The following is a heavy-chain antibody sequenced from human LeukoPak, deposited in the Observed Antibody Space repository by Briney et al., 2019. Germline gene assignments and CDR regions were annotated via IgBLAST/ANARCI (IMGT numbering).Heavy chain of an antibody. J-gene: IGHJ5*02. CDR1: GFTFSSYS. Sequence: AGRSLRLSCAASGFTFSSYSMNWVRQAPGKGLEWVSSISSSSSYIYYADSVKGRFTISRDNAKNSLYLQMNSLRAEDTAVYYCARKVGGTGTNYWFDPWGQGTLVTVSS. CDR3: ARKVGGTGTNYWFDP. D-gene: IGHD1-7*01. V-gene: IGHV3-21*01. CDR2: ISSSSSYI.